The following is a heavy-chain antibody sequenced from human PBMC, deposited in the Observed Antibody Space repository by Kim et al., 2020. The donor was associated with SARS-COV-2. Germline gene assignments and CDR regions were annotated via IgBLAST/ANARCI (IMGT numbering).Heavy chain of an antibody. V-gene: IGHV3-11*06. Sequence: YADSVKARFTSSRDNAKTALYLQMSSLRAEDTAVYYCAREEGATGAYFDYWGQGTLVTVSS. D-gene: IGHD1-26*01. J-gene: IGHJ4*02. CDR3: AREEGATGAYFDY.